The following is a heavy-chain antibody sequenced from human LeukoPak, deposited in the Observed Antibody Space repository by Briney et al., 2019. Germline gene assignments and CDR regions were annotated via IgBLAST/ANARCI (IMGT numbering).Heavy chain of an antibody. D-gene: IGHD3-22*01. J-gene: IGHJ3*02. Sequence: ASVKVSCKASGYTFTSYGISWVRQAPGQGLEWMGWISAYNGNTNYAQKLQGRVTMTTDTSTSTAYMELRSLRSDDTAVYYCARDREYYYDSSGYSGNAFDIWGQGTMVTVSS. V-gene: IGHV1-18*01. CDR1: GYTFTSYG. CDR2: ISAYNGNT. CDR3: ARDREYYYDSSGYSGNAFDI.